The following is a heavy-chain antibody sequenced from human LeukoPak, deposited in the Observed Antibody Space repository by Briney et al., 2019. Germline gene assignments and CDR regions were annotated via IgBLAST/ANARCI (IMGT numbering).Heavy chain of an antibody. V-gene: IGHV3-21*01. CDR3: ARALSYSYGSMDF. Sequence: GGSLRLSCAASVFTFSSYSMNWVRQAPGKGLEWVSSISSGSKYIYNADSVKGRFTISRDNAKNSLYLQMNSLRAEDTAVYYCARALSYSYGSMDFWGQGTLVIVSS. D-gene: IGHD5-18*01. CDR1: VFTFSSYS. J-gene: IGHJ4*02. CDR2: ISSGSKYI.